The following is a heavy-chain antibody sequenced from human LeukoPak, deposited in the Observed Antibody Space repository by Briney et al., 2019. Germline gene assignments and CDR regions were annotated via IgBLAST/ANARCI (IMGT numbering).Heavy chain of an antibody. J-gene: IGHJ4*02. CDR3: ARHGNLVVVPSAKGFDY. D-gene: IGHD2-2*01. CDR2: IYYSGDT. CDR1: GGSISSFSHY. Sequence: SETLSLTCTVSGGSISSFSHYWGWIRQPPGKGLEWIGSIYYSGDTYFNPSLKSRVTIFVDTSKSHFSLRLSSVTAADTAVYYCARHGNLVVVPSAKGFDYWGQGTLVTVSS. V-gene: IGHV4-39*01.